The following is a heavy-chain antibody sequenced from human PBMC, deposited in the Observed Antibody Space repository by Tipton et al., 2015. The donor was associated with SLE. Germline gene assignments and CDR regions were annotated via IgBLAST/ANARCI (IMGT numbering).Heavy chain of an antibody. Sequence: TLSLTCTVTGGSISRGAYYWSWIRQPAGKGLEWIGSFYYGKSTFYNPSLKSRVSISVDTSTNRLFLNLISVTAADTALYYCARLISAYDCNFDYLGQGTLVTVSS. CDR3: ARLISAYDCNFDY. V-gene: IGHV4-39*07. D-gene: IGHD5-12*01. CDR1: GGSISRGAYY. J-gene: IGHJ4*02. CDR2: FYYGKST.